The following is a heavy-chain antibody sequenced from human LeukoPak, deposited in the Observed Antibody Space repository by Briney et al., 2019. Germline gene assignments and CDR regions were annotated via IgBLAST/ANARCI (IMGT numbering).Heavy chain of an antibody. CDR3: ARGDAFSGDH. CDR1: GFTFSDFW. Sequence: GGSLRLSCAVSGFTFSDFWMSWVRRAPGRGLEWVANIHPEGNEKYHVESVKGRFTISRDNAKNSLFLQMNGLRVEDTAVYYCARGDAFSGDHWGQGTLVTLSS. J-gene: IGHJ4*02. CDR2: IHPEGNEK. V-gene: IGHV3-7*04.